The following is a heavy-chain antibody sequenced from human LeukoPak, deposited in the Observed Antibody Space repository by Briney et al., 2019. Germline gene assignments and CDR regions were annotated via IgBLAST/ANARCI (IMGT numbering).Heavy chain of an antibody. Sequence: ASVKVSCKASGYTFTSYDINWVRQATGQGLEWVGWMNPNSGNTGYAQKFQGRVTITRNTSISTAYMELSSLRSEDTAVYYCARGSSSSWDWYFDLWGRGTLVTVSS. CDR3: ARGSSSSWDWYFDL. D-gene: IGHD6-13*01. CDR1: GYTFTSYD. CDR2: MNPNSGNT. J-gene: IGHJ2*01. V-gene: IGHV1-8*03.